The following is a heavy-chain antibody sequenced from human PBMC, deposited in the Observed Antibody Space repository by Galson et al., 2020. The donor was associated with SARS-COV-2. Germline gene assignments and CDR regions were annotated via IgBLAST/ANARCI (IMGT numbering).Heavy chain of an antibody. CDR3: AKAILGLSRQFDWFPDS. D-gene: IGHD3-9*01. J-gene: IGHJ4*02. CDR1: GFTFDDYA. V-gene: IGHV3-43D*03. Sequence: GGSLRLSCAASGFTFDDYAMHWVRQAPGKGLEWVAFISRNGDTTYHSDYVKGRFTISRDNSKNSLYLQMNRLRADDTAFYYCAKAILGLSRQFDWFPDSWGQGTLVTVSS. CDR2: ISRNGDTT.